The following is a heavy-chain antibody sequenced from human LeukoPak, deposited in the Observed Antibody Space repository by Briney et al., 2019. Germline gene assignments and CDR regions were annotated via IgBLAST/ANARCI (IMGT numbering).Heavy chain of an antibody. Sequence: GGSLRLSCAASGFTFSSYSMNWVRQAPGKGLEWVSSISSSSSYIYYADSVKGRFTISRDNAKNSLYLQMNSLRAEDTALYYCAKDNYGDYGGAYGMDVWGQGTTVTVSS. D-gene: IGHD4-17*01. J-gene: IGHJ6*02. CDR3: AKDNYGDYGGAYGMDV. V-gene: IGHV3-21*04. CDR1: GFTFSSYS. CDR2: ISSSSSYI.